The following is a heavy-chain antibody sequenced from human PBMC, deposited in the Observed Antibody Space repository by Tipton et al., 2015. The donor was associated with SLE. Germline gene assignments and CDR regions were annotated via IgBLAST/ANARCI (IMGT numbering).Heavy chain of an antibody. Sequence: SLRLSCAASGFTFSSYSMNWVRQAPGKGLEWVSSISSSSSYIYYADSVKGRFTISRDNAKNSLYLQMNSLRAEDTAVYYCAGELRYFDWLSPSCGMDVWGQGTTVPVSS. CDR1: GFTFSSYS. J-gene: IGHJ6*02. CDR3: AGELRYFDWLSPSCGMDV. CDR2: ISSSSSYI. V-gene: IGHV3-21*03. D-gene: IGHD3-9*01.